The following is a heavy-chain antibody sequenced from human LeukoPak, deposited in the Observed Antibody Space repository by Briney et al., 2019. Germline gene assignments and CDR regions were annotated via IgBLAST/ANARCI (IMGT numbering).Heavy chain of an antibody. CDR1: GFTFSSYA. Sequence: GGSLRLSCAASGFTFSSYAMSWVRQAPGKGLEWVSAISGSGGSTYYADSVKGRFTISRDNSKNTLYLQMNSLRAEDTALYFCAKGTVVGRGDYWGQGILVTVSS. J-gene: IGHJ4*02. CDR3: AKGTVVGRGDY. CDR2: ISGSGGST. D-gene: IGHD2-21*01. V-gene: IGHV3-23*01.